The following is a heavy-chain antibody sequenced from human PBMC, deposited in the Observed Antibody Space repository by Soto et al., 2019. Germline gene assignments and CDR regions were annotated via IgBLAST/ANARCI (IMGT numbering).Heavy chain of an antibody. V-gene: IGHV3-23*01. CDR1: GFTFSSYA. CDR2: ISGSGGST. CDR3: AKDHTAMVISWWFDP. Sequence: EVQLLESGGGLVQPGGSLRLSCAASGFTFSSYAMSWVRQAPGKGLEWVSAISGSGGSTYYADSVKGRFTISRDNSKNTLYLQMKSLRAADTAVYYCAKDHTAMVISWWFDPWGQGTLVTVSS. D-gene: IGHD5-18*01. J-gene: IGHJ5*02.